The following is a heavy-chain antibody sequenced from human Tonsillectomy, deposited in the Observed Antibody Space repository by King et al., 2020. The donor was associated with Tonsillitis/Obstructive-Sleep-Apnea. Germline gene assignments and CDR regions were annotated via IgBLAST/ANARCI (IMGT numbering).Heavy chain of an antibody. CDR3: ARHYCSGGSCYLIDY. D-gene: IGHD2-15*01. J-gene: IGHJ4*02. CDR1: GYSFTSYW. CDR2: IYPGDSDT. Sequence: LVQSGAEVKKPGESLQISCKGSGYSFTSYWIGWVRQMPGKGLEWMGIIYPGDSDTSYSPSFQGQVTISADKSISTAYLQWSSLKASDTAVYYCARHYCSGGSCYLIDYWGQGTLVTVSS. V-gene: IGHV5-51*01.